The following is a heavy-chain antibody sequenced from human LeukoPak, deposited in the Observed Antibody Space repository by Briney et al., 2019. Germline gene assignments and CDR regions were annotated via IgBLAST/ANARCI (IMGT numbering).Heavy chain of an antibody. J-gene: IGHJ3*02. CDR2: FDPEDGET. CDR1: GYTLTELS. Sequence: GASVNVSCKVSGYTLTELSMHWVRQAPGKGLEWMGGFDPEDGETIYAQKFQGRVTMTEDTSTDTAYMELSSLRSEDTAVYYCATDLYSSSWLAPDAFDIWGQGTMVTVSS. V-gene: IGHV1-24*01. CDR3: ATDLYSSSWLAPDAFDI. D-gene: IGHD6-13*01.